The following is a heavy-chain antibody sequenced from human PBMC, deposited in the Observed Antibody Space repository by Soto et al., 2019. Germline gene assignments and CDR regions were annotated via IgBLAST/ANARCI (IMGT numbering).Heavy chain of an antibody. CDR2: ISYDGSNK. D-gene: IGHD3-9*01. CDR1: GFTFSSYG. Sequence: GGSLRLSCAASGFTFSSYGMHWVRQAPGKGLEWVAVISYDGSNKYYADSVKGRFTISRDNSKNTLYLQMNSLRAEDTAVYYCARGSAGRYFDWLPLDVWGQGTTVTVSS. CDR3: ARGSAGRYFDWLPLDV. J-gene: IGHJ6*02. V-gene: IGHV3-30*03.